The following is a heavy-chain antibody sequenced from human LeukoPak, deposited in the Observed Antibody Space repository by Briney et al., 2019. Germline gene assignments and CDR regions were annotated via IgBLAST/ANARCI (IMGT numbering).Heavy chain of an antibody. D-gene: IGHD2-2*01. J-gene: IGHJ4*02. CDR3: ARGFRGRPANYYFDY. Sequence: ASVRVSCTASGGTFSSYAISWVRPAPGQGLEWMGRIIPILGIANYAQKFQGRVTITADKSTSTAYMELSSLRSEDTAVYYCARGFRGRPANYYFDYWGQGTLVTVSS. V-gene: IGHV1-69*04. CDR2: IIPILGIA. CDR1: GGTFSSYA.